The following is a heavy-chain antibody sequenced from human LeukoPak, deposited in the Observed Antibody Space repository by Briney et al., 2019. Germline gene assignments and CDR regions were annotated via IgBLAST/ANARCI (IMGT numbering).Heavy chain of an antibody. J-gene: IGHJ5*02. V-gene: IGHV4-59*08. CDR3: ARLPTSWFDP. Sequence: PSETLSLTCSVSGSSISSSFWSWIRQPPGKGLEWIGYIYYSGITNYNPSLKTRVTISVDTSKNQFSLKLSSVTAADTAVYYCARLPTSWFDPWGQGSLVTVSS. CDR1: GSSISSSF. CDR2: IYYSGIT.